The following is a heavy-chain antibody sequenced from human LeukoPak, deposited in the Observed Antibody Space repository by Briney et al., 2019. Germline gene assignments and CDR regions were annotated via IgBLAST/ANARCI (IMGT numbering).Heavy chain of an antibody. CDR2: ISACNGNT. J-gene: IGHJ4*02. Sequence: EASVKVSCKASGYTFTSYGISWVRQAPGQGLEWMGWISACNGNTNYAQKLQGRVTMTTDTSTSTAYMELRSLRSDDTAVYYCARADAMTTVSRNFDYWGQGTLVTVSS. V-gene: IGHV1-18*01. CDR1: GYTFTSYG. CDR3: ARADAMTTVSRNFDY. D-gene: IGHD4-11*01.